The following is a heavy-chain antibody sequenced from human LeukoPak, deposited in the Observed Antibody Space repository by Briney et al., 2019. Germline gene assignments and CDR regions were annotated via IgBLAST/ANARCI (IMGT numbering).Heavy chain of an antibody. CDR2: ISSSSSYI. J-gene: IGHJ4*02. CDR1: GFTFSSYS. D-gene: IGHD6-6*01. V-gene: IGHV3-21*01. Sequence: GGSLRLSCAASGFTFSSYSMNWVRQAPGKGLEWVSSISSSSSYIYYADSVKGRLTISRDNAKNSLYLQMNSLRAEDTAVYYCARPLYSSSSGSDYWGQGTLVTVSS. CDR3: ARPLYSSSSGSDY.